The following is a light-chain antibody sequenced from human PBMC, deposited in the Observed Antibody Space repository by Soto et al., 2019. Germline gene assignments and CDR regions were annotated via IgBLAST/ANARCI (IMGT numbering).Light chain of an antibody. Sequence: QTVVTQSPSASASLGASVKLTCTLSSGHSSYAIAWHQQQPEKGPRYLMTLNSDGSHTKGDGIPDRFSASSSGAERHLTVSSLQSEDEADYYCQTWGTGIQVFGGGTQLTVL. CDR1: SGHSSYA. CDR3: QTWGTGIQV. V-gene: IGLV4-69*01. CDR2: LNSDGSH. J-gene: IGLJ3*02.